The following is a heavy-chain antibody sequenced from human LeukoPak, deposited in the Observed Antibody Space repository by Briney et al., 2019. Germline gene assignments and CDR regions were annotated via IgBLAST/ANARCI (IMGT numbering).Heavy chain of an antibody. CDR2: INHSGST. J-gene: IGHJ5*02. Sequence: PSETLSLTCAVSGGSISSSNWWTWVRQSPGKGLEWMGEINHSGSTNYNPSLKSRVTISVDTSKNQFSLKLSSVTGADTAVYYCVRRTGTTPRLRWRLNWFDPWGQGTLVTVSS. CDR1: GGSISSSNW. D-gene: IGHD1-1*01. V-gene: IGHV4-4*02. CDR3: VRRTGTTPRLRWRLNWFDP.